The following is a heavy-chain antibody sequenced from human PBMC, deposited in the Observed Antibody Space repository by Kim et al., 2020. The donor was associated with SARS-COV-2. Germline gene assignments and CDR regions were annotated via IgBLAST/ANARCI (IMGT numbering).Heavy chain of an antibody. J-gene: IGHJ4*02. V-gene: IGHV3-23*01. Sequence: YAASGKGRFTISRDNSKNTLDLQMNSLRAEDTAVYYCAKDYGDYVGGFDYWGQGTLVTVSS. CDR3: AKDYGDYVGGFDY. D-gene: IGHD4-17*01.